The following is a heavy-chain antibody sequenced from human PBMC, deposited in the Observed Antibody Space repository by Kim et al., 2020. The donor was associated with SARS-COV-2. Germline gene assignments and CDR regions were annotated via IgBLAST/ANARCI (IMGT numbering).Heavy chain of an antibody. CDR3: ARDQTYYDSSGFGY. V-gene: IGHV3-21*01. CDR1: GFKFSSYT. D-gene: IGHD3-22*01. CDR2: ISSGSTYI. J-gene: IGHJ4*02. Sequence: GGSLRLSCAASGFKFSSYTMNWVRQAPGQGLEWVSSISSGSTYIYYADSVKGRFTISRDKSKNSLYLQMNSLRAEDTAVYYCARDQTYYDSSGFGYWGQG.